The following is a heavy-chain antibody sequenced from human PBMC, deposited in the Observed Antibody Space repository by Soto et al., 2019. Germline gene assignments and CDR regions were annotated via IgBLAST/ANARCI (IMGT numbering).Heavy chain of an antibody. J-gene: IGHJ6*02. CDR3: ASLWFGEQYYYYSYGMDV. CDR1: GGTFSSYA. V-gene: IGHV1-69*13. CDR2: IIPIFGTA. D-gene: IGHD3-10*01. Sequence: SVKVSCKASGGTFSSYAISWVRQAPGQGLEWMGGIIPIFGTANYAQKFQGRVTITADESTSTAYMELSSLRSEDTAVYYCASLWFGEQYYYYSYGMDVWGQGTTVTVSS.